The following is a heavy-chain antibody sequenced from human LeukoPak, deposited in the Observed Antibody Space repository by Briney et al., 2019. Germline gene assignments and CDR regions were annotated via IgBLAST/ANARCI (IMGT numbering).Heavy chain of an antibody. CDR2: IHYSGST. Sequence: SETLSLTCTVSGGSISSSSYYWGWIRQPPGKGLEWIGSIHYSGSTYYNPSLKSRVTISVDTSKNQFSLKLSSVTAADTAVYYCARDHGYCSSTSCYSGAFDIWGQGTMVTVSS. CDR3: ARDHGYCSSTSCYSGAFDI. CDR1: GGSISSSSYY. J-gene: IGHJ3*02. D-gene: IGHD2-2*01. V-gene: IGHV4-39*07.